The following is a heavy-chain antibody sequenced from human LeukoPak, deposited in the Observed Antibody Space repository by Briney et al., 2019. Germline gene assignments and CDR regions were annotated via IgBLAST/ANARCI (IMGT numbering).Heavy chain of an antibody. J-gene: IGHJ6*03. CDR1: GGSISSYY. D-gene: IGHD2-15*01. Sequence: SETLSLTCTVSGGSISSYYWSWIRQPPGKGLEWIGYIYYSGSTNYNPSLKSRVTISVDTSKNQFSLKLSSVTAADTAVYYCARAPAALGGGFYYMDVWGKGTTVTVSS. CDR2: IYYSGST. CDR3: ARAPAALGGGFYYMDV. V-gene: IGHV4-59*12.